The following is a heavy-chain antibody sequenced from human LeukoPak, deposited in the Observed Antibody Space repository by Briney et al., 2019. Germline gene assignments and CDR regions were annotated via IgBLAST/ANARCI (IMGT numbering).Heavy chain of an antibody. CDR2: ISGSGGST. Sequence: TGGSLRLSCAASGFTFSSYAMSWVRQAPGKGPEWVSSISGSGGSTYYADSVKGRFTISRDSSTNTLYLQMNSLRAEDTAVYYCAKDRGYGSGSYYGAYYFDYWGQGTLVTVSS. CDR3: AKDRGYGSGSYYGAYYFDY. J-gene: IGHJ4*02. CDR1: GFTFSSYA. V-gene: IGHV3-23*01. D-gene: IGHD3-10*01.